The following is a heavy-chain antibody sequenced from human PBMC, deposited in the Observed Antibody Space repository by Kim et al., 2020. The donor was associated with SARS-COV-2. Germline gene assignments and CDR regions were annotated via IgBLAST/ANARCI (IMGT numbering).Heavy chain of an antibody. J-gene: IGHJ4*02. V-gene: IGHV3-48*02. D-gene: IGHD4-17*01. CDR3: APSDGGFAGGWL. Sequence: YYADSVKGRFTSSRDNAKNSLYLQMNSLRDEDTAVYYCAPSDGGFAGGWLWGQGTLVTVSS.